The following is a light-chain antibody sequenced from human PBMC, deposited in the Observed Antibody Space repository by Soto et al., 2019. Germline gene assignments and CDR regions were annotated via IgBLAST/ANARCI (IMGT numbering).Light chain of an antibody. CDR3: QQYNSFPYT. CDR1: QSLSSW. Sequence: DIQMTQSPSTLSASVGDRVTITCRAGQSLSSWLAWYKQKPGKAPNLLIYKASSLESGVPSRFSGSGSGTEFTLTISSLQPDDFATYYCQQYNSFPYTFGQGTKLEIK. CDR2: KAS. V-gene: IGKV1-5*03. J-gene: IGKJ2*01.